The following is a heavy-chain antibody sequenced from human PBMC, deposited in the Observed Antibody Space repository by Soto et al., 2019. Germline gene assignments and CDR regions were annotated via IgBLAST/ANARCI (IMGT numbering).Heavy chain of an antibody. CDR3: ARDHLSNLYCSSTSCYGWNWFDP. CDR1: GFTFSSYS. Sequence: GGSLRLSCAASGFTFSSYSMNWVRQAPWKGLEWVSSISSSSSYIYYADSVKGRFTISRDNAKNSLYLQMNSLRAEDTAVYYCARDHLSNLYCSSTSCYGWNWFDPWGQGTLVTVSS. CDR2: ISSSSSYI. V-gene: IGHV3-21*01. J-gene: IGHJ5*02. D-gene: IGHD2-2*01.